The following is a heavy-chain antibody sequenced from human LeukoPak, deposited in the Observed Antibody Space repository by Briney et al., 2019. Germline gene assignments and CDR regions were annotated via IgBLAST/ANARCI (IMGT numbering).Heavy chain of an antibody. CDR2: IYYSGST. CDR3: ARGRYYYDSSARYFDY. V-gene: IGHV4-59*12. Sequence: PSETLSLTCTVSGGSISSYYWSWIRQPPGKGLEWIGYIYYSGSTNYNPSLKSRVTMSVDTSKNQFSLKLSSVTAADTAVYYCARGRYYYDSSARYFDYWGQGTLVTVSS. CDR1: GGSISSYY. J-gene: IGHJ4*02. D-gene: IGHD3-22*01.